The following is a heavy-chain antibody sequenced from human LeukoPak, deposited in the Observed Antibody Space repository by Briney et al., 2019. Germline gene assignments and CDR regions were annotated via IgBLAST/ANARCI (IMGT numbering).Heavy chain of an antibody. CDR2: ISSSGSTI. V-gene: IGHV3-48*03. D-gene: IGHD3-10*01. CDR3: ARDSSYYGSGSYSYYYYYYMDV. CDR1: GFTFSSYE. J-gene: IGHJ6*03. Sequence: GGSLRLSCAASGFTFSSYEMNWVRQAPGKGLEWVSYISSSGSTIYYADSVKGRFTISRDNAKNSLYLQMNSLRAEDTALYYCARDSSYYGSGSYSYYYYYYMDVWGKGTTVTVSS.